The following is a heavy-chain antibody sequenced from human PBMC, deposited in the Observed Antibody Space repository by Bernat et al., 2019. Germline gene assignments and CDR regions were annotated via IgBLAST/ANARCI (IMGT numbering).Heavy chain of an antibody. CDR2: ISYDGSNK. Sequence: QVQLVESGGGVVQPGRSLRLSCAASGFTFSSYGMHWVRQAPGKGLEWVAVISYDGSNKYYADSVKGRFTISRDNSKNTLYLQMNSLRAEDTAVYYCAKEPRGYSGYVDHDAFDIWGQGTMVTVSS. J-gene: IGHJ3*02. CDR1: GFTFSSYG. CDR3: AKEPRGYSGYVDHDAFDI. D-gene: IGHD5-12*01. V-gene: IGHV3-30*18.